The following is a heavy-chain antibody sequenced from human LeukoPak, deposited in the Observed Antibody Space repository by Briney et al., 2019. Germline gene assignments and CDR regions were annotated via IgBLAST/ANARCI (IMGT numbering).Heavy chain of an antibody. CDR1: GFTFSNYF. J-gene: IGHJ4*02. Sequence: PGRSLRLSCAASGFTFSNYFMHWVRQAPGKGLEWVAVISYTGDTKYYADSVKGRFTISRDYSKNTLYLQMNSLRAEDTAVYYCAKGISGSYLGDWGQGTLVTVSS. CDR3: AKGISGSYLGD. D-gene: IGHD1-26*01. V-gene: IGHV3-30*04. CDR2: ISYTGDTK.